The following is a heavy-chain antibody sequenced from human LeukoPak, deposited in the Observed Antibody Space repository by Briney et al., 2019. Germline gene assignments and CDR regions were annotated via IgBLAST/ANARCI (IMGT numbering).Heavy chain of an antibody. J-gene: IGHJ4*02. D-gene: IGHD3-3*01. Sequence: SETLSLTCAVSGGSISSSHWWSWVRPPPGKGLEWIAEIYHNGNINYNPSLKSRVTISVDTSKNQFSLKLSSVTAADTAVYYCAREANYDFWSGLDYWGQGTLVTVSS. CDR3: AREANYDFWSGLDY. CDR1: GGSISSSHW. V-gene: IGHV4-4*02. CDR2: IYHNGNI.